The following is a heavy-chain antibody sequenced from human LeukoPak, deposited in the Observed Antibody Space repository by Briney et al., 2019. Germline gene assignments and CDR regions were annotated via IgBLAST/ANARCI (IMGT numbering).Heavy chain of an antibody. Sequence: GGSLRLSCAASGFTFSSYAMSWVRQAPGKGLEWVSAISGSGGSTYYADSVKGRFTISRDNSKNTLYLQMSSLRAEDTAVYYCAKGWGYSYLKSAFDIWGQGTMVTVSS. CDR3: AKGWGYSYLKSAFDI. CDR1: GFTFSSYA. V-gene: IGHV3-23*01. D-gene: IGHD5-18*01. J-gene: IGHJ3*02. CDR2: ISGSGGST.